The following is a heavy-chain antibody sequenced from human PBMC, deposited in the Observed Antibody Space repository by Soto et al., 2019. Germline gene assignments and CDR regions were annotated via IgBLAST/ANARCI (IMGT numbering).Heavy chain of an antibody. CDR2: INHSGST. CDR3: ARANYFDSSGPFDY. V-gene: IGHV4-34*09. J-gene: IGHJ4*02. Sequence: SETLSLTCAVHGGSFSGYYWSWIRQPPGKGLEWIGEINHSGSTYYNPSLESRVTLSVDTSRNQFSLKVSSVTAADTAVYYCARANYFDSSGPFDYWGPGTLVTVSS. D-gene: IGHD3-22*01. CDR1: GGSFSGYY.